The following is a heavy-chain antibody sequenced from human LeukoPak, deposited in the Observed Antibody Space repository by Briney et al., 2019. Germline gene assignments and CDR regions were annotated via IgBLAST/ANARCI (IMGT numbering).Heavy chain of an antibody. CDR2: IDSSGNSI. D-gene: IGHD1-26*01. V-gene: IGHV3-21*01. CDR3: ARQNGWELLAFDI. Sequence: GVLRLSCVASGFSFSTYSMDWVRQAPGKGLEWVSAIDSSGNSIYYADSVKGRFTISRDNAKNSLYLQMNSLRAEDTAAYYCARQNGWELLAFDIWGQGTMVTVSS. J-gene: IGHJ3*02. CDR1: GFSFSTYS.